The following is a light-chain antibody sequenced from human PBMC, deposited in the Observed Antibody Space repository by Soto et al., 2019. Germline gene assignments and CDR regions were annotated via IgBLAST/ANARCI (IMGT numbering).Light chain of an antibody. CDR2: DIN. CDR3: VSYTTSASDV. J-gene: IGLJ1*01. V-gene: IGLV2-14*01. CDR1: SSDVGNYIF. Sequence: QSALTQPASVSGSPGQSITISCTGTSSDVGNYIFVSWYRQHPGKAPKLMIYDINNRPSGVSNRFSGSKSGNTASLTISGLQAEDEADYYGVSYTTSASDVFGTGTKLTVL.